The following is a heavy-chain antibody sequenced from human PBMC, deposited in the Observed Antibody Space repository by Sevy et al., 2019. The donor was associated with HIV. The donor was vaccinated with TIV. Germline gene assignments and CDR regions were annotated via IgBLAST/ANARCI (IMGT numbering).Heavy chain of an antibody. J-gene: IGHJ4*02. CDR1: GFTFSSYA. D-gene: IGHD3-10*01. CDR3: AREGMAGDYFDY. CDR2: ISYDGSNK. Sequence: GGSLRLSCAASGFTFSSYAMHWVRQAPGKGLEWVAVISYDGSNKYYADSVKGGFTISRDNSKNTLYLQMNSLRAEDTAVYYCAREGMAGDYFDYWGQGTLVTVSS. V-gene: IGHV3-30-3*01.